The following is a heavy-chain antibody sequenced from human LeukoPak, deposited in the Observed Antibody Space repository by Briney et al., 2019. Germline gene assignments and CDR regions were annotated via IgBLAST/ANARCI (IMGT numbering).Heavy chain of an antibody. Sequence: SETLSLTCTVSGDPISDYCWTWIRQPAGKGLEWIGRIYGNGSTNYNPSLKSRVTTSVDTSRNRFSLKLTSVTAADTAVYYCARPGVGGGRYGAFDIWGQGTMVTVSS. D-gene: IGHD2-15*01. CDR2: IYGNGST. CDR1: GDPISDYC. J-gene: IGHJ3*02. V-gene: IGHV4-4*07. CDR3: ARPGVGGGRYGAFDI.